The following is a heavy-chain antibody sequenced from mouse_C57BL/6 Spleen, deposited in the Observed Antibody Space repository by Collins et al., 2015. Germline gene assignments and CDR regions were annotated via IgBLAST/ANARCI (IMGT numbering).Heavy chain of an antibody. CDR3: ARQYGSHAMDY. J-gene: IGHJ4*01. V-gene: IGHV5-17*02. CDR2: ISSGSSTI. CDR1: GFTFSSFG. D-gene: IGHD2-10*02. Sequence: DVQLVESGGGLVQPGGSRKLSCAASGFTFSSFGMHWVRQAPEKGLEWVAYISSGSSTIYYADTVKGRFTISRDNPKNTLFLQMTSLRSEDTAMYYCARQYGSHAMDYWGQGTSVTVSS.